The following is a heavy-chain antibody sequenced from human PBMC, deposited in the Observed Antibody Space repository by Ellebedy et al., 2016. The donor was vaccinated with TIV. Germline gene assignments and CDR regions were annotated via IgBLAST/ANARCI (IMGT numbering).Heavy chain of an antibody. V-gene: IGHV4-59*01. CDR2: IYNSGST. CDR1: GGSISSYY. CDR3: ARVSFRERTVDY. J-gene: IGHJ4*02. D-gene: IGHD3-10*01. Sequence: MPSETLSLTCTVSGGSISSYYRSWIRQPPGKGLEWIGYIYNSGSTNYNPSFKSRVTISVDTSNNQFSLKLISVTAADTAVYYCARVSFRERTVDYWGQGTLVTVSS.